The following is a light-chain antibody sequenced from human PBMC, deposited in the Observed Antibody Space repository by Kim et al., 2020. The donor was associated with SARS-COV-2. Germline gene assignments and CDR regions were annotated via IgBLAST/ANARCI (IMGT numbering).Light chain of an antibody. CDR2: EDS. J-gene: IGLJ3*02. V-gene: IGLV1-40*01. CDR3: QSYDSDLGEPV. CDR1: SSNIGAGYD. Sequence: QSVLRQPPSLSGAPGQRVSISCSGSSSNIGAGYDVIWYQQLPGTAPKLLIYEDSNRPSGVPDRFFGSKSGSSASLAITVLQAEDEGDYYCQSYDSDLGEPVFGGGTKVTVL.